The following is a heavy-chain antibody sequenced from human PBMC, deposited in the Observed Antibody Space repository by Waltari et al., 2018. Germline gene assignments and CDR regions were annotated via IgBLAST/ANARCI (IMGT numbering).Heavy chain of an antibody. CDR3: ASNRDMLT. D-gene: IGHD3-16*01. J-gene: IGHJ3*01. CDR2: INPNTGGT. V-gene: IGHV1-2*06. CDR1: GYTFTAYH. Sequence: QVQLVQSGAAVKKPGASVTVSCRDSGYTFTAYHMHWVRQAPGQGLEWMGRINPNTGGTTYAQKFGGRVTMTRDTAISTAYMELHSLTTEDTAVYFCASNRDMLTWGQGTMVIVSS.